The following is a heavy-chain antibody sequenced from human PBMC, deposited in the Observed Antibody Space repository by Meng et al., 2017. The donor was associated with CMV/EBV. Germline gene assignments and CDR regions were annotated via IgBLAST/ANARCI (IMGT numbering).Heavy chain of an antibody. CDR1: GSTFSSYT. CDR3: AIAARPHWDYFDY. J-gene: IGHJ4*02. CDR2: IIPIFGTA. Sequence: CKASGSTFSSYTISWVRQAPGQGLGWMGGIIPIFGTASYAQKFQGRVTITTDESTSTAYMELSSLRSEDTAVYYCAIAARPHWDYFDYWGQGTLVTVSS. V-gene: IGHV1-69*05. D-gene: IGHD6-6*01.